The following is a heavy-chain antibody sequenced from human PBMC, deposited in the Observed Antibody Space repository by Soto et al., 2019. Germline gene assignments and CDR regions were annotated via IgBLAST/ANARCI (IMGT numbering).Heavy chain of an antibody. CDR3: AREPIVEGPPEYNWFDP. CDR2: FQTSGST. CDR1: GGSISTYY. V-gene: IGHV4-4*07. D-gene: IGHD3-22*01. J-gene: IGHJ5*02. Sequence: TSETLSLTCTVSGGSISTYYWNWIRQPAGKGLEWIGRFQTSGSTSYNPSLKGRVTLSVDTSKNQVSLRLGSVTAADTAVYFCAREPIVEGPPEYNWFDPWGQGILVTVSS.